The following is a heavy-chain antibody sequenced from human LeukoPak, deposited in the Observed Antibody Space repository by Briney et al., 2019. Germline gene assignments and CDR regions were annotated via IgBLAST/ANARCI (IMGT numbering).Heavy chain of an antibody. Sequence: GGSLRLSCAASGCNFRTYTMNWVCQAPGKGLGWVSSISGGGDYIFYADSVKGRFTISRDNSKNTLYLQMNSLRAEDTAVYYCAKEDSITMVRGVTNRFDYWGQGTLVTVPS. CDR1: GCNFRTYT. V-gene: IGHV3-23*01. D-gene: IGHD3-10*01. CDR2: ISGGGDYI. J-gene: IGHJ4*02. CDR3: AKEDSITMVRGVTNRFDY.